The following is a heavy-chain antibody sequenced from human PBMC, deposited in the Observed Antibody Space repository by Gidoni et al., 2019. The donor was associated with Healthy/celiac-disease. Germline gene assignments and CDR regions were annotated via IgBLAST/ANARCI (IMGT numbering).Heavy chain of an antibody. CDR3: ARDRGYYDSSGYSYWYFDL. CDR2: ISYDGSNK. J-gene: IGHJ2*01. Sequence: QVQLVESGGGVVQPGRSLRLSCAASGFTFSSYAMHWVRQAPGKGLEWVAVISYDGSNKYYADSVNGRFTISRDNSKNTLYLQMNSLRAEDTAVYYCARDRGYYDSSGYSYWYFDLWGRGTLVTVSS. CDR1: GFTFSSYA. D-gene: IGHD3-22*01. V-gene: IGHV3-30*04.